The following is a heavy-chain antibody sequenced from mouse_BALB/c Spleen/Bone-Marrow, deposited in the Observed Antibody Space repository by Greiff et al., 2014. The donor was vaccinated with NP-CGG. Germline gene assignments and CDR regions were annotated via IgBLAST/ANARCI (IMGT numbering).Heavy chain of an antibody. J-gene: IGHJ3*01. Sequence: SGGSLKLSCAASGFSFNSYGMSWVRQTPEKRLEWVATISGGGSYTFYPDSVKGRFTISRDNAKNNLYLQLSSLRSEDTALYYCARHAYYDQTEVSFVYWGQGTLVTVSA. D-gene: IGHD2-4*01. CDR1: GFSFNSYG. V-gene: IGHV5-9-2*01. CDR2: ISGGGSYT. CDR3: ARHAYYDQTEVSFVY.